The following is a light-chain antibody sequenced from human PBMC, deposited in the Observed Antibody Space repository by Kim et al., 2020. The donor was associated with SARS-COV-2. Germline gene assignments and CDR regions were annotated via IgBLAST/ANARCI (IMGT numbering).Light chain of an antibody. Sequence: SPGERATHSCRASQSVNSDSLAWYQQKHGQAPRLLIFGASNRATGIPDRFSGGGSGTDFTLTISRVEPEYFAVYYCQQFGSSPFSFGQGTKLEIK. V-gene: IGKV3-20*01. CDR3: QQFGSSPFS. J-gene: IGKJ2*03. CDR2: GAS. CDR1: QSVNSDS.